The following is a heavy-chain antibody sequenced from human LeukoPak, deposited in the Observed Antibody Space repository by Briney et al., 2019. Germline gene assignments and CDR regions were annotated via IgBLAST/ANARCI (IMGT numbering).Heavy chain of an antibody. CDR2: IYISGST. CDR3: ARESPTYSSGWYKDF. Sequence: PSETLSLTCTVSGGSISYYYWSWFRQPAGGGLEWIGRIYISGSTNYNPSLKSRVTISIDKSNNQFFLKLNSVTAADTAVYYCARESPTYSSGWYKDFWGQGTLVTVSS. J-gene: IGHJ4*02. CDR1: GGSISYYY. V-gene: IGHV4-4*07. D-gene: IGHD6-19*01.